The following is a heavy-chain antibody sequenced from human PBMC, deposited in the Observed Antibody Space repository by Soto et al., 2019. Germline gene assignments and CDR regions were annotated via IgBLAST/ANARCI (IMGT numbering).Heavy chain of an antibody. V-gene: IGHV1-8*01. Sequence: ASVKVSCKASGYTFTSYDINWVRQATGQGLEWMGWMNPNSGNTGYAQKFQGRVTMTRNTSISTAYMELSSLRSEDTAVYYCACAVAGQIRYYYYGMDVWGQGTTVTVSS. CDR2: MNPNSGNT. CDR3: ACAVAGQIRYYYYGMDV. D-gene: IGHD6-19*01. J-gene: IGHJ6*02. CDR1: GYTFTSYD.